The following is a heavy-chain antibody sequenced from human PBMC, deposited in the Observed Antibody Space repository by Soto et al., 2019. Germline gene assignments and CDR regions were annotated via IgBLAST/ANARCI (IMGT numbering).Heavy chain of an antibody. V-gene: IGHV4-59*01. J-gene: IGHJ5*02. D-gene: IGHD6-19*01. CDR1: GGSISSYY. Sequence: PSETLSLTCTVSGGSISSYYWSWIRQPPGKGLEWIGYIYYSGSTNYNPSLKSRVTISVDTSKNQFSLKLSSVTAADTAVYYCAREQGQWLPTGHIDPWGQGTLVTVSS. CDR3: AREQGQWLPTGHIDP. CDR2: IYYSGST.